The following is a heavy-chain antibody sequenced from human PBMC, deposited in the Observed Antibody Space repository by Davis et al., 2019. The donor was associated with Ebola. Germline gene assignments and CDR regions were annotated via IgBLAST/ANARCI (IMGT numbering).Heavy chain of an antibody. J-gene: IGHJ6*02. CDR3: AREHVATRHEHYYYYGMDV. CDR2: IYYSGST. CDR1: GGSISSGDYY. Sequence: MPSETLSLTCTVSGGSISSGDYYWTWIRQPPGKGLEWIGYIYYSGSTYYNPSLKSRVTISLDTSKNQFSLKLSSVTAADTAVYYCAREHVATRHEHYYYYGMDVWGQGTTVTVSS. D-gene: IGHD5-12*01. V-gene: IGHV4-30-4*01.